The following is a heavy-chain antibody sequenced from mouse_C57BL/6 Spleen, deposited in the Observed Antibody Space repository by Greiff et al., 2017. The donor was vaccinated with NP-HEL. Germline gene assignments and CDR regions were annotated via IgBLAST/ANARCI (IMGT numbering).Heavy chain of an antibody. CDR3: ARPLGSSPWYFDV. J-gene: IGHJ1*03. Sequence: DVKLVESGGGLVKPGGSLKLSCAASGFTFSDYGMHWVRQAPEKGLEWVAYISSGSSTIYYADTVKGRFTISRDNAKNTLFLQMTSLRSEDTAMYYCARPLGSSPWYFDVWGTGTTVTVSS. D-gene: IGHD1-1*01. V-gene: IGHV5-17*01. CDR2: ISSGSSTI. CDR1: GFTFSDYG.